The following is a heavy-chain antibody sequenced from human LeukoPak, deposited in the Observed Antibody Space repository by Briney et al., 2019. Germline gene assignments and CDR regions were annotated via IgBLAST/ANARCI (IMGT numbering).Heavy chain of an antibody. CDR1: GFTFSSYG. Sequence: AGGSLRLSCAASGFTFSSYGMHWVRQAPGKGLEWVAFIQYDGSNKYYADSVKGRFTISRDNSKNTLYLQMNSLRAEDTAVYYCAKDYSSSYSFDYWGQGTLVTVSS. CDR2: IQYDGSNK. CDR3: AKDYSSSYSFDY. J-gene: IGHJ4*02. D-gene: IGHD6-6*01. V-gene: IGHV3-30*02.